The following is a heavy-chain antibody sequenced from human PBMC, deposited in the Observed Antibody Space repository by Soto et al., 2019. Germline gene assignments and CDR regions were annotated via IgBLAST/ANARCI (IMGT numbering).Heavy chain of an antibody. CDR3: AHSPWGAAPDY. J-gene: IGHJ4*02. V-gene: IGHV2-5*01. D-gene: IGHD3-16*01. CDR2: IYWNDDK. Sequence: SGPTLVNPTQTLTLTCSVSGFSLSARGVGVGWIRQPPGRALEWLAIIYWNDDKLYSPSLKSRLTITKDTAENQVVLTMTNMDPVDTATYFCAHSPWGAAPDYWGQGTVVTVSS. CDR1: GFSLSARGVG.